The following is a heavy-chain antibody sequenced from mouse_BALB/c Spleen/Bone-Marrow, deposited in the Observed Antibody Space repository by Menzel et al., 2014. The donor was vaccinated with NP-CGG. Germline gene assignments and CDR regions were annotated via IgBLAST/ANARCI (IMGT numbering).Heavy chain of an antibody. Sequence: EVQRVESGPGLVKPSQTVSLTCTVTGISITTGNYRWSWIRQFPGNKLEWIGYIYYSGAITYNPSLTSRTTITRDTSKNQFFLEMNSLTAEDTATYYCARDGGLRGYAMDYWGQGASVTVSS. D-gene: IGHD2-4*01. V-gene: IGHV3-5*02. CDR1: GISITTGNYR. J-gene: IGHJ4*01. CDR3: ARDGGLRGYAMDY. CDR2: IYYSGAI.